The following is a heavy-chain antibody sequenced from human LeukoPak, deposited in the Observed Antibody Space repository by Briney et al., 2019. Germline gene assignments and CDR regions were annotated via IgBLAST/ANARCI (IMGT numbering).Heavy chain of an antibody. CDR1: GFTSNY. Sequence: PGGSLRLSCAASGFTSNYMSWVRQAPGKGLEWISLIYTGGTTTFYADSVKGRFTLSRDNSKNTFYLQMNGLRPEDTAVYYCASDGYNYFEFWGQGTLVIVSS. CDR3: ASDGYNYFEF. CDR2: IYTGGTT. D-gene: IGHD5-24*01. J-gene: IGHJ4*02. V-gene: IGHV3-53*01.